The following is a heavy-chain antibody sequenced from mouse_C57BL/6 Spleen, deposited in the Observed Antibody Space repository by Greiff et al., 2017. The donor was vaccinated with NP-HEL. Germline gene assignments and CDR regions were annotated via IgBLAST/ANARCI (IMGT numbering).Heavy chain of an antibody. CDR2: IDPSDSYT. V-gene: IGHV1-59*01. CDR1: GYTFTSYW. Sequence: QVQLKQPGAELVRPGTSVKLSCKASGYTFTSYWMHWVKQRPGQGLEWIGVIDPSDSYTNYNQKFKGKATLTVDTSSSTAYMQLSSLTSEDSAVYYCARSLSITTVEAWFAYWGQGTLVTVSA. CDR3: ARSLSITTVEAWFAY. D-gene: IGHD1-1*01. J-gene: IGHJ3*01.